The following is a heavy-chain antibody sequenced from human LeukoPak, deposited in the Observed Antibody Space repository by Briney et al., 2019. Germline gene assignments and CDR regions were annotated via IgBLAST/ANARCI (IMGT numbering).Heavy chain of an antibody. CDR2: IYHSGST. CDR3: ARHSGMTTVTAYLDY. Sequence: PSETLSLTCAVSGYSISSGYYWGWIRQPPGKGLEWIGSIYHSGSTYYNPSLKSRVTISVDTSKNQFSLKLSSVTAADTAVYYCARHSGMTTVTAYLDYWGQGTLVTVSS. J-gene: IGHJ4*02. D-gene: IGHD4-17*01. CDR1: GYSISSGYY. V-gene: IGHV4-38-2*01.